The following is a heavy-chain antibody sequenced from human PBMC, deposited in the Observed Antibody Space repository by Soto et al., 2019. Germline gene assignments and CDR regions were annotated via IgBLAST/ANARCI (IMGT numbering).Heavy chain of an antibody. Sequence: QVLLVQSGPEVKKPGSSVKVSCKASGGTFNNYAINWVRQAPGKGLGWMGGIIPTFGTGNHAQKFQGRVTITADESTTTAYMEHNSLRSEDTAIYYCASFDGTLVRGGRSSPYEMDVWGQGTKVIVSS. J-gene: IGHJ6*02. V-gene: IGHV1-69*01. CDR2: IIPTFGTG. CDR3: ASFDGTLVRGGRSSPYEMDV. D-gene: IGHD3-10*01. CDR1: GGTFNNYA.